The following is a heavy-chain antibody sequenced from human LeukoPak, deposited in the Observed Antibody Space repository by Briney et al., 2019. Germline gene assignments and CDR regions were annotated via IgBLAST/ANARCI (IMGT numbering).Heavy chain of an antibody. V-gene: IGHV3-48*03. CDR1: GFTFSSFE. D-gene: IGHD6-19*01. J-gene: IGHJ3*02. CDR3: AREAVPGGRGDTFDI. CDR2: ISGSGTNI. Sequence: GGSLRLSCAASGFTFSSFEMNWVRQAPGKGLEWISYISGSGTNIYYADSVKGRFTISRDNAKNSLSLQMNSLRAEDTAIYYCAREAVPGGRGDTFDIWGQGTMVTVSS.